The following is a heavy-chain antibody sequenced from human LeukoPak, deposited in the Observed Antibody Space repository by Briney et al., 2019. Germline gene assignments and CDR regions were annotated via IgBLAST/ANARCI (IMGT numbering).Heavy chain of an antibody. V-gene: IGHV3-30*03. CDR3: AREGAIAAAGTVDY. D-gene: IGHD6-13*01. CDR2: ISYDGSNK. J-gene: IGHJ4*02. Sequence: GGSLRLSCAASGFTFSSYGMHWVRQAPGKGLEWVAVISYDGSNKYYADSVKGRFTISRDNAKNSLYLQMNSLRAEDTAVYYCAREGAIAAAGTVDYWGQGTLVTVSS. CDR1: GFTFSSYG.